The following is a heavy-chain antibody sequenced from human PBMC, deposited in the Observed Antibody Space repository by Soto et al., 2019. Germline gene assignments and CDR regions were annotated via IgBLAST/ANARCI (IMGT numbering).Heavy chain of an antibody. Sequence: QVQLVQSGAEVKKPGASVKVSCKASGYTFTSYYMHWVRQAPGQGLEWMGIINPSGGSTSYAQKFQGSVTMTRNTSTSTVYMELSSLRSEDTAVYYCARGGGNSVRDDAFDIWGQGTMVTVSS. CDR1: GYTFTSYY. J-gene: IGHJ3*02. CDR2: INPSGGST. D-gene: IGHD2-21*02. CDR3: ARGGGNSVRDDAFDI. V-gene: IGHV1-46*01.